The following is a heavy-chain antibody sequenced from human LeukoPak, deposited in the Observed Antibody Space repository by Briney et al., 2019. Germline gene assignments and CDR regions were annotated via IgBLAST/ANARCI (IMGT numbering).Heavy chain of an antibody. V-gene: IGHV4-34*01. CDR3: ARLSHPRPRYCSGGSCYRNWFDP. CDR2: INHSGST. D-gene: IGHD2-15*01. J-gene: IGHJ5*02. Sequence: SETLSLTCAVYGGSFSGYYWSWIRQPPGKGLEWIGEINHSGSTNYNPSLKSRVTISVDTSKNQFSLKLSSVTAADTAVYYCARLSHPRPRYCSGGSCYRNWFDPWGQGTLVTVSS. CDR1: GGSFSGYY.